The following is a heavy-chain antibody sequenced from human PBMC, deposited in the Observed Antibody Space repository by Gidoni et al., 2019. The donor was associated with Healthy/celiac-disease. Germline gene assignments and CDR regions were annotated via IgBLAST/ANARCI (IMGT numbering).Heavy chain of an antibody. D-gene: IGHD3-3*01. Sequence: QVQLVQSGAEVKKPGSSVKVSCKASGGTFSSYTISWVRQAPGHGLEWMGRIIPILGIANYAQKFQGRVTITADKSTSTAYMELSSLRSEDTAVYYCATRAGSDFWSAYYFDYWGQGTLVTVSS. CDR3: ATRAGSDFWSAYYFDY. CDR1: GGTFSSYT. CDR2: IIPILGIA. V-gene: IGHV1-69*02. J-gene: IGHJ4*02.